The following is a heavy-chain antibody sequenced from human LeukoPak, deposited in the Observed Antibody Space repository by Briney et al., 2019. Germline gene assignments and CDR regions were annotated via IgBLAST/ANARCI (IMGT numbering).Heavy chain of an antibody. D-gene: IGHD3-9*01. V-gene: IGHV3-7*04. CDR3: ARDRLDYDILTGRYYYFDY. CDR2: IKQDGSEK. CDR1: GFSFSSYW. Sequence: GGSLRLSCAVTGFSFSSYWMSWVRQAPGKGLDGVANIKQDGSEKYYVDSVKGRFTISRDNAKHSLYLQMNSLRAEDTAVYYCARDRLDYDILTGRYYYFDYWGQGTLVTVSS. J-gene: IGHJ4*02.